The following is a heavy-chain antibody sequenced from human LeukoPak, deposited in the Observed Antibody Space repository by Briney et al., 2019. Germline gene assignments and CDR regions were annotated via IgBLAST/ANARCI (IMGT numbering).Heavy chain of an antibody. CDR1: GHTFSGYS. CDR2: INPDSGGT. J-gene: IGHJ3*02. CDR3: ARSGFMASDALDI. D-gene: IGHD3-10*01. V-gene: IGHV1-2*06. Sequence: GASVKVSCKASGHTFSGYSMHWVRQAPGHGPEWMGRINPDSGGTNFAQRFPDRVTLTWDTSISTAYMDLNSLRSDDTAVYYCARSGFMASDALDIWGQGTMVTVSS.